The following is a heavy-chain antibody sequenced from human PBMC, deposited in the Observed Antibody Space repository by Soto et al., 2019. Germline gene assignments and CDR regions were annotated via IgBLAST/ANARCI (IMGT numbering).Heavy chain of an antibody. CDR1: GGAFSGDA. Sequence: SPVKRSCKASGGAFSGDAISWGRQAPGQGLEWMGGIIPIFGTANYAQKFQGRVTITADKSTSTAYMELSSLRSEDTAVYYCASGDGVVVPAATSRGYYYSDMDVWGQGTTV. J-gene: IGHJ6*02. V-gene: IGHV1-69*06. CDR2: IIPIFGTA. D-gene: IGHD2-2*01. CDR3: ASGDGVVVPAATSRGYYYSDMDV.